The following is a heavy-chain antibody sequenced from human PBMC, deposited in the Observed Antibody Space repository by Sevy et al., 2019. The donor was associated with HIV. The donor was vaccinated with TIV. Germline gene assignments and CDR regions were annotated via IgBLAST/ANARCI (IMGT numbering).Heavy chain of an antibody. D-gene: IGHD3-22*01. CDR1: GYTLTKLS. J-gene: IGHJ4*02. Sequence: ASVKVSCKVSGYTLTKLSMHWVRQAPGKGLEWMGRFDPEDGETIFAQKFQGRVTMTEDTSTDTAYMELSSLRSEDTAVYYCAAAREYYEDSSGYLDHWGQGTLVTVSS. CDR2: FDPEDGET. V-gene: IGHV1-24*01. CDR3: AAAREYYEDSSGYLDH.